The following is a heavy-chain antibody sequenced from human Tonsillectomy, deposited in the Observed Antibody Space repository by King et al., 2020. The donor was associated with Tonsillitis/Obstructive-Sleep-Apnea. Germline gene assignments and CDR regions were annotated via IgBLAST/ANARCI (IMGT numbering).Heavy chain of an antibody. J-gene: IGHJ3*02. D-gene: IGHD2-8*01. CDR3: ARDMVLEAGGDAFDI. V-gene: IGHV4-59*01. Sequence: VQLQESGPGLVKPSETLSLTYTVSGGSISSYSWSWIRQPPGKGLEWIGYIYSSGSTNYNPSLKSRVTISVDTSKNQFSLKLSSVTAADTAVYYCARDMVLEAGGDAFDIWGQGTMVTVSS. CDR1: GGSISSYS. CDR2: IYSSGST.